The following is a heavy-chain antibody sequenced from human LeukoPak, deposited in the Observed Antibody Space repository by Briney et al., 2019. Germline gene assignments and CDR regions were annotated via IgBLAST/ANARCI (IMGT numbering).Heavy chain of an antibody. CDR3: AKETSATIFGVVITHEFDC. Sequence: GGSLRLSCAASGFTFSSYAMSWVRQAPGKGLEWVSAISGSGGSTYYADSVKGRFTISRDNSKNTLYLQMNSLRAEDTAVYYCAKETSATIFGVVITHEFDCWGQGTLVTVSS. CDR1: GFTFSSYA. V-gene: IGHV3-23*01. D-gene: IGHD3-3*01. CDR2: ISGSGGST. J-gene: IGHJ4*02.